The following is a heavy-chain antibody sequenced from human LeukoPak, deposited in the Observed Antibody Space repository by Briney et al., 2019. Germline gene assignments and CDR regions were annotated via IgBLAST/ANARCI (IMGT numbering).Heavy chain of an antibody. Sequence: GGSLRLSCAASGFTFSSYGMHWVRQAPGKGLEWVANIKQDGSEKYYVDSVKGRFTISRDNAKNSLYLQMNSLRAEDTAVYYCARVLAAAGAFDYWGQGTLVTVSS. CDR2: IKQDGSEK. J-gene: IGHJ4*02. CDR3: ARVLAAAGAFDY. CDR1: GFTFSSYG. D-gene: IGHD6-13*01. V-gene: IGHV3-7*01.